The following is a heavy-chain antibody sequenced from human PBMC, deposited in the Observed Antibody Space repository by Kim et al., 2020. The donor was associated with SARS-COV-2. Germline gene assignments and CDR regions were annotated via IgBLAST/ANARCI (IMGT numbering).Heavy chain of an antibody. CDR3: ARPGSGSYYSVVDY. Sequence: GGSLRLSCAASGFTFSSYAMHWVRQAPGKGLEWVAVISYDGSNKYYADSVKGRFTISRDNSKNTLYLQMNSLRAEDTAVYYCARPGSGSYYSVVDYWGQGTLVTVSS. CDR1: GFTFSSYA. J-gene: IGHJ4*02. CDR2: ISYDGSNK. D-gene: IGHD1-26*01. V-gene: IGHV3-30*04.